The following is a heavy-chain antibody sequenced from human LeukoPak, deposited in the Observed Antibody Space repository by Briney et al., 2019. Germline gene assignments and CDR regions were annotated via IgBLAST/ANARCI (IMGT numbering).Heavy chain of an antibody. Sequence: GGSPRLSCAASGFTFSDHFMDWVRQAPGKGLEWVGRIRNRAKSYTTQYAPSVKDRFTISRDDSGNSLYLQMNSLKTEDTAVYFCARVGDYYDSRGYSTDAFDMWGQGTMVTVSS. J-gene: IGHJ3*02. CDR1: GFTFSDHF. V-gene: IGHV3-72*01. D-gene: IGHD3-22*01. CDR2: IRNRAKSYTT. CDR3: ARVGDYYDSRGYSTDAFDM.